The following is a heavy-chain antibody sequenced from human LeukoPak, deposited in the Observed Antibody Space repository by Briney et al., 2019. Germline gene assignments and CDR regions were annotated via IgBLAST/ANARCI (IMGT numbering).Heavy chain of an antibody. CDR3: ARDGRFLEWLSPYYYYYGMDV. CDR1: GGSISSYY. D-gene: IGHD3-3*01. Sequence: SETLSLTCTVSGGSISSYYWSWIRQPAGKGLEWIGRIYTSGSTNYNPSLKSRVTMSVDTSKNQFSLKLNSVTAADTAVYYCARDGRFLEWLSPYYYYYGMDVWGQGTTVTVSS. J-gene: IGHJ6*02. CDR2: IYTSGST. V-gene: IGHV4-4*07.